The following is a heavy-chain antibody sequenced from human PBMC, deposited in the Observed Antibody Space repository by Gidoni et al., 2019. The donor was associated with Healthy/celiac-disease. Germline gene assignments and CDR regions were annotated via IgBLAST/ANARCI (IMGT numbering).Heavy chain of an antibody. D-gene: IGHD3-10*01. CDR3: ASQDMVQGVIRFDY. CDR1: GGPLSRYY. CDR2: IYYSGST. J-gene: IGHJ4*02. V-gene: IGHV4-59*01. Sequence: QVQLQESGPGLVKPSETLSLTCTVSGGPLSRYYGSWIRQPPGKGLEWIGYIYYSGSTNYNPSLKSRVTISVDTSKNQFPLKLSSVTAADTAVYYWASQDMVQGVIRFDYWGQGTLVTVSS.